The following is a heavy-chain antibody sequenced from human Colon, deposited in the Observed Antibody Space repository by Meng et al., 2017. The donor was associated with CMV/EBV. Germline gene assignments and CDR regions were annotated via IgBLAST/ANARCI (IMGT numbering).Heavy chain of an antibody. J-gene: IGHJ4*02. CDR3: ARGVIAVGQRQYFAH. D-gene: IGHD6-19*01. V-gene: IGHV3-23*01. CDR2: ISGGGTST. CDR1: GFNFRSSA. Sequence: GGSLRLSCTASGFNFRSSAMSWVRQAPGKGLEWVSGISGGGTSTYYADSVKGRFTISRDTPNNTLFLQLNSLRAEDTAVYYCARGVIAVGQRQYFAHWGQGTLVTVSS.